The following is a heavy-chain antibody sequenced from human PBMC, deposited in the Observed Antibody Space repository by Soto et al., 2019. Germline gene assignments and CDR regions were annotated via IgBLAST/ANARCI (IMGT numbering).Heavy chain of an antibody. D-gene: IGHD2-2*01. CDR1: GDSISSSNW. Sequence: QVQLRESGPGLVKPSGTLSLTCAVSGDSISSSNWWNWVRQPPGKGLEWIGEIHHSGSTNYNPSLKSRVTISVDKSKNQFSLKLNSVTAADTAVYYCARVRQYCSSSSCYLDPWGQGTLVTVSS. CDR2: IHHSGST. J-gene: IGHJ5*02. CDR3: ARVRQYCSSSSCYLDP. V-gene: IGHV4-4*02.